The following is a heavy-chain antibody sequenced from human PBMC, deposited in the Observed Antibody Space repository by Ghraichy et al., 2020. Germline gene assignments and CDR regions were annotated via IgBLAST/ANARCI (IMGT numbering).Heavy chain of an antibody. CDR2: MNPNSGNT. V-gene: IGHV1-8*01. CDR1: GYTFTSYD. J-gene: IGHJ5*02. CDR3: ARNRDIEYSSSSGWFDP. D-gene: IGHD6-6*01. Sequence: VKVSCKASGYTFTSYDINWVRQATGQGLEWMGWMNPNSGNTGYAQKFQGRVTMTRNTSISTAYMELSSLRSEDTAVYYCARNRDIEYSSSSGWFDPWGQGTLVTVSS.